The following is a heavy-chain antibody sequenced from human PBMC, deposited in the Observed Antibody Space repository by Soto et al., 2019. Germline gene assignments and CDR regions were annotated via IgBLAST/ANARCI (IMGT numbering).Heavy chain of an antibody. Sequence: RSLTCTLSGHSINGGEYYWSWIREPPGKGLEWIGYLYYRGSTYNNPSLKSRVTISVDTSKNQFSLKLSSVTAADTAVYYCARDKRITIFGVVIEGDPTDYYGMDVWGQGTTVTVSS. D-gene: IGHD3-3*01. J-gene: IGHJ6*02. CDR1: GHSINGGEYY. V-gene: IGHV4-30-4*01. CDR3: ARDKRITIFGVVIEGDPTDYYGMDV. CDR2: LYYRGST.